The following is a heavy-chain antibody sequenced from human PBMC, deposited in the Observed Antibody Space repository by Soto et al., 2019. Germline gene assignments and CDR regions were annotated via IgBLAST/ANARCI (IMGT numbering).Heavy chain of an antibody. CDR2: IYYSGST. J-gene: IGHJ6*02. CDR1: GGSISSGDYY. V-gene: IGHV4-30-4*01. CDR3: ARDIVLVPFFFGYYGMDV. D-gene: IGHD2-2*01. Sequence: QVQLQESGPGLVKPSQTLSLTCTVSGGSISSGDYYWSWIRQPPGKGLEWIGYIYYSGSTYYNPSLKSRVTISVDTSKNPFSLKLSSVTAADTAVYYCARDIVLVPFFFGYYGMDVWGQGTTVTVSS.